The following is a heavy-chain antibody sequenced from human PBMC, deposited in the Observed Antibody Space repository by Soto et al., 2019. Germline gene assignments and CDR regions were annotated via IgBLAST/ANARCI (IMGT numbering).Heavy chain of an antibody. J-gene: IGHJ4*02. V-gene: IGHV4-30-2*01. CDR1: GGSISSGGYS. D-gene: IGHD6-6*01. Sequence: QLQLQESGSGLVKPSQTLSLTCAVSGGSISSGGYSWSWIRQPPGKGLEWIGYISHSGSTYYNPSLKGRVTISGDRSKNQFSLKLSSVTAADTAMYYCASGSHVPHYWGQGTLVTVSS. CDR3: ASGSHVPHY. CDR2: ISHSGST.